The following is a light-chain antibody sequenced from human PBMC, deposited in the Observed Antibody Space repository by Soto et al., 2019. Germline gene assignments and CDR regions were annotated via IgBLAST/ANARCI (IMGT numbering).Light chain of an antibody. CDR3: QQLDDYPIT. J-gene: IGKJ5*01. CDR1: QAINNY. CDR2: VAS. V-gene: IGKV1-9*01. Sequence: DIQLTQSPSFLSASVGDRVTITCRVSQAINNYLAWFQQKPGKAPKLLIYVASTLQSGVPSRFSGSGSGTEFSLTISSLQPEDFATYYCQQLDDYPITFGQGTRLEIK.